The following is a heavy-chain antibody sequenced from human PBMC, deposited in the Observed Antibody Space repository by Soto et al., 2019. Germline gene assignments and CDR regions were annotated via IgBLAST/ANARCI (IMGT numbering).Heavy chain of an antibody. J-gene: IGHJ2*01. D-gene: IGHD5-12*01. CDR1: GGTFSSFG. CDR2: IIPVFGRP. CDR3: AREASGYDF. V-gene: IGHV1-69*13. Sequence: SVKVSCKASGGTFSSFGISWVRQAPGQGLEWMGGIIPVFGRPNYAQRFRGRLTITADESTNTSYMELIDLTSEDTAVYYCAREASGYDFWGQGTQVTLSS.